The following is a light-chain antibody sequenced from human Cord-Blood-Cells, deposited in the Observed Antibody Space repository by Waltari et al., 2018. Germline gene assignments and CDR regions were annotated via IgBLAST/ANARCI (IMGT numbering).Light chain of an antibody. CDR3: QQSYSTPFT. CDR1: QSISSY. Sequence: EIQMTQSPSSLSASVGYRVTITCRASQSISSYLNWYQQKPGKAPKLLIYAASSLQSGVPSRFSGSGSGTDFTLTISSLQPEDFATYYCQQSYSTPFTFCPGSKVDIK. V-gene: IGKV1-39*01. J-gene: IGKJ3*01. CDR2: AAS.